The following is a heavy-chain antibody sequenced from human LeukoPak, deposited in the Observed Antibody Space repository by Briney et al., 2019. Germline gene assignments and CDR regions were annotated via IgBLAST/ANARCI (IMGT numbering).Heavy chain of an antibody. CDR3: TRADGDYDHRFFDY. CDR1: GFNFGDYG. J-gene: IGHJ4*02. CDR2: IRGKANGGTT. D-gene: IGHD4-17*01. V-gene: IGHV3-49*04. Sequence: GGSLRLSCTASGFNFGDYGLSWVRQAPGKGLEWIGFIRGKANGGTTEYAASLKGRFTISRDDSKGIAYLQMNGLQTEDTALYYCTRADGDYDHRFFDYWGQGIQVIVSS.